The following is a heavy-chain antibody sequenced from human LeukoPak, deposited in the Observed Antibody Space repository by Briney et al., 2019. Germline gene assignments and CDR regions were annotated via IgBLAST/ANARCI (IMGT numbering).Heavy chain of an antibody. CDR1: GGSISGYY. J-gene: IGHJ6*03. CDR3: ARYPLERHPYHYMDV. V-gene: IGHV4-59*01. D-gene: IGHD1-1*01. CDR2: IYYSGST. Sequence: PSETLSLSCTVSGGSISGYYSSWIRQPPGKGLEWIGYIYYSGSTNYNPSLKSRVTISVDKSKNQSPLKLSSVTAADTAVYYCARYPLERHPYHYMDVWGQGTTVTVSS.